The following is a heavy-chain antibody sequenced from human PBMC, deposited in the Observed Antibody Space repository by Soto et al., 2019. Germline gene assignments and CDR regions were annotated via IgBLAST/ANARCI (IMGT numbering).Heavy chain of an antibody. CDR2: IGGSGTGGRT. CDR1: GLTFSTYA. D-gene: IGHD5-12*01. V-gene: IGHV3-23*01. J-gene: IGHJ6*02. Sequence: EVHLLESGGDLVQPGGSLRLSCTASGLTFSTYAMSWVRQAPGKGLEWVSAIGGSGTGGRTYYADSVKGRFTISRDNSMTTVYLQMNSLMSNDSGVYYCAKSPGVLGGYNSDYYGIDVWGQGTTVTVSS. CDR3: AKSPGVLGGYNSDYYGIDV.